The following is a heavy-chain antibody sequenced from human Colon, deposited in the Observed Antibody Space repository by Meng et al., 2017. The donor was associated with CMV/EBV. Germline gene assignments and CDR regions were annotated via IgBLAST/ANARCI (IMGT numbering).Heavy chain of an antibody. D-gene: IGHD1-1*01. J-gene: IGHJ4*02. V-gene: IGHV4-61*08. CDR3: ARGLGHASNNSHDY. CDR1: GGSISSGGYY. Sequence: SETLSLTCSVSGGSISSGGYYWSWIRQPPGKGLEWMGYIYYSGSATYSPSLRSRITISVDTSKNQFSLNLRSVTAADTAMYFCARGLGHASNNSHDYWGQGTLVTAPQ. CDR2: IYYSGSA.